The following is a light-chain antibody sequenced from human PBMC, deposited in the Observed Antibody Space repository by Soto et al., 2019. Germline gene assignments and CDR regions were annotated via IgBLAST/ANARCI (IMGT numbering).Light chain of an antibody. CDR3: QQYNNWPPMST. CDR1: QNVGRN. Sequence: IVMTQSPDTLSVSPGERATLSCRASQNVGRNVAWYQQRPGQAPRLLIHGTSTRAADIPARFSGSVSGTEFTLTINSLQPEDFLIYYCQQYNNWPPMSTFGQGTKLEMK. V-gene: IGKV3-15*01. J-gene: IGKJ2*01. CDR2: GTS.